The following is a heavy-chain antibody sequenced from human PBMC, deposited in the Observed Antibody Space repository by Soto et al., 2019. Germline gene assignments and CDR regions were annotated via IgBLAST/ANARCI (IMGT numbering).Heavy chain of an antibody. D-gene: IGHD2-2*01. CDR1: GFTFSSYW. CDR3: ARARGRGIVLVPAAMCYFYD. J-gene: IGHJ4*02. V-gene: IGHV3-7*01. CDR2: IKQDGSEK. Sequence: GGSLRLSCAASGFTFSSYWMSWVRQAPGKGLEWVANIKQDGSEKYYVDSVKGRFTISRDNAKNSLYLQMNSLRAEDTAVYYCARARGRGIVLVPAAMCYFYDWGQGTLVTVSS.